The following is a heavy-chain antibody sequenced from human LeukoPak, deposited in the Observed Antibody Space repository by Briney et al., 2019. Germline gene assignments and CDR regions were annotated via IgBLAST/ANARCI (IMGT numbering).Heavy chain of an antibody. CDR1: GFTFSDYY. V-gene: IGHV3-11*04. D-gene: IGHD2-15*01. CDR2: ISSSGSTI. CDR3: ARDGRQFHMSPVSSRAAFDI. J-gene: IGHJ3*02. Sequence: GGSLRLSCAASGFTFSDYYMSWIRQAPGKGLEWVSYISSSGSTIYYADSVKGRFTISRDNAKNSLYLQMNSLRAEDTAVYYCARDGRQFHMSPVSSRAAFDIWGQGTMVTVSS.